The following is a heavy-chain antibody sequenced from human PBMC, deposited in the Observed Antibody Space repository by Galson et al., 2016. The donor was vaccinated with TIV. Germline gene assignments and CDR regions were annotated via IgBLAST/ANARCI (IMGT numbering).Heavy chain of an antibody. V-gene: IGHV2-5*01. Sequence: PALVKPTQTLTLTCPFSGFSLTTSGVGVGWIRQPPGKALEWLAHICWHGDERYSPSLKNRLPITKDTSKNQVVLTMTNMDPVDTATYYCAHLPNMFYYGMDVWGQGTTVTVSS. J-gene: IGHJ6*02. CDR2: ICWHGDE. CDR1: GFSLTTSGVG. D-gene: IGHD3-10*02. CDR3: AHLPNMFYYGMDV.